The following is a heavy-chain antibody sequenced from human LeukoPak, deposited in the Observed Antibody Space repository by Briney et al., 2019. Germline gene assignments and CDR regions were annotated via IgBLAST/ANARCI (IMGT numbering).Heavy chain of an antibody. CDR2: IYTSGST. D-gene: IGHD6-13*01. CDR3: ARHSSRWGYYYYYMDV. V-gene: IGHV4-4*09. Sequence: SETLSLTCTVSGGSISSYYWSWIRQPPGKGLEWIGYIYTSGSTNYNPSLKSRVTISVDTSKNQFSLKLSSVTAADTAVYYCARHSSRWGYYYYYMDVWGKGTTVTVSS. CDR1: GGSISSYY. J-gene: IGHJ6*03.